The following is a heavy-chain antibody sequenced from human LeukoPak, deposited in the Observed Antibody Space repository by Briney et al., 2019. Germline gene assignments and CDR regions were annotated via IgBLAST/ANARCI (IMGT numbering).Heavy chain of an antibody. CDR3: AREEYQLLEDAFDI. V-gene: IGHV4-61*02. D-gene: IGHD2-2*01. J-gene: IGHJ3*02. Sequence: SETLSLTCTVSGGSISSSSYYWSWIRQPAGKGLEWIGRIYTSGSTNYNPTLKSRVTMSVDTSKNQFSLKLSSVTAADTAVYYCAREEYQLLEDAFDIWGQGTMVTVSS. CDR1: GGSISSSSYY. CDR2: IYTSGST.